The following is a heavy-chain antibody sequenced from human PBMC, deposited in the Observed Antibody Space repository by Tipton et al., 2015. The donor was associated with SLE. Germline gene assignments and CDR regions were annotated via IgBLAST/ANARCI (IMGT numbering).Heavy chain of an antibody. J-gene: IGHJ6*03. V-gene: IGHV3-7*01. CDR1: GFTFSRSW. CDR2: INEYGSEK. CDR3: ARDRYDFWTGYSFMDV. D-gene: IGHD3-3*01. Sequence: SLRLSCAASGFTFSRSWMNWVRLAPGKGLEWVANINEYGSEKHYVDSLKERLTISRDNAKKSVYLQMNSLRVEDTAVYYCARDRYDFWTGYSFMDVWGKGTTVTVSS.